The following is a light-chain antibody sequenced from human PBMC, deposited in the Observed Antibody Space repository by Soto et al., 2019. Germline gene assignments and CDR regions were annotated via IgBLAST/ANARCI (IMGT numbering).Light chain of an antibody. Sequence: QSVLTQPASVSGSPGQSITISCTGTSSDVGGYNYVSWYQQHPGKAPKLMIYDVSSRPSGVSNRFSGPKSGNTASLTISGLQAEDEADYYCSSNTISSTPLFAFGTGTKVTVL. CDR3: SSNTISSTPLFA. CDR2: DVS. J-gene: IGLJ1*01. V-gene: IGLV2-14*01. CDR1: SSDVGGYNY.